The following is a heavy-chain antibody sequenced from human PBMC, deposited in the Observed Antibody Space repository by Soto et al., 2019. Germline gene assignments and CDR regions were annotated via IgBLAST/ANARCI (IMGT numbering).Heavy chain of an antibody. CDR3: AKDRSTVKGYFDY. Sequence: SGGSLRLSXAASGFTFSSYAMSWVRQAPGKGLEWVSAISGSGGSTYYADSVKGRFTISRDNSKNTLYLQMNSLRAEDTAVYYCAKDRSTVKGYFDYWGQGTLVTVSS. CDR1: GFTFSSYA. CDR2: ISGSGGST. J-gene: IGHJ4*02. V-gene: IGHV3-23*01. D-gene: IGHD4-4*01.